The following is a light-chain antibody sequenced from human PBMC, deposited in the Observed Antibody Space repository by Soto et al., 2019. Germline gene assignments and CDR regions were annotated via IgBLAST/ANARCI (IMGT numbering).Light chain of an antibody. CDR2: DVT. V-gene: IGLV2-8*01. CDR1: SSDVRGYNY. Sequence: QSVLTQPPSASGSPGQSVTISCTGTSSDVRGYNYVSWYQQHPGKAPKLMIYDVTKRPSGVPDRFSGSKSGNTASLTVSGLLAEDEADYYCSSHAGIINVVFRGGTNLTVL. CDR3: SSHAGIINVV. J-gene: IGLJ3*02.